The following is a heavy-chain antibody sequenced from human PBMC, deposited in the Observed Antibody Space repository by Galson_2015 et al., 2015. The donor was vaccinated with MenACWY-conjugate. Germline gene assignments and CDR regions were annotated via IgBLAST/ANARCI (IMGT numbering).Heavy chain of an antibody. J-gene: IGHJ4*02. CDR1: GGSIGSSSYY. Sequence: LSLTCTVSGGSIGSSSYYWGWIRQPPGKGLEWIGSIHYSGSTYYNPSLKSRVTLSVDTSKNQFSLKLSSVTAAETAVYYCARHPYLSGIVGAALNWGQGTLVTVSS. D-gene: IGHD1-26*01. V-gene: IGHV4-39*01. CDR2: IHYSGST. CDR3: ARHPYLSGIVGAALN.